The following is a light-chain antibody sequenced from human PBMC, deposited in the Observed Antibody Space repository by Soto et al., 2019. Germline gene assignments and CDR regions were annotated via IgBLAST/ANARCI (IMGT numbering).Light chain of an antibody. CDR1: QSVSSSY. CDR2: GAS. CDR3: QQYGSSPPIT. Sequence: EIGLTQSPGTQSLSPGERATLSFRASQSVSSSYLAWYQQKPGQAPRLLIYGASSRATGIPDRFSGSGSGTDFTLTISRLEPEDFVVYYCQQYGSSPPITFGQGTRLEIK. V-gene: IGKV3-20*01. J-gene: IGKJ5*01.